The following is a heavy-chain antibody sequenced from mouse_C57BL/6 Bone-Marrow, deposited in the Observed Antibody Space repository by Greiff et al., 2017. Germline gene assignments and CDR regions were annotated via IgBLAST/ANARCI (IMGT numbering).Heavy chain of an antibody. CDR2: IDPNSGGT. D-gene: IGHD2-4*01. CDR1: GYTFTSYW. J-gene: IGHJ4*01. CDR3: EREKGDYDYAFYAMDY. Sequence: VQLQQPGAELVKPGASVKLSCKASGYTFTSYWMHWVKQRPGRGLEWIGRIDPNSGGTKYNEKFKSKATLTVDKPSSTAYMQLSSLTSEDSAVYYCEREKGDYDYAFYAMDYWGQGTSVTVSS. V-gene: IGHV1-72*01.